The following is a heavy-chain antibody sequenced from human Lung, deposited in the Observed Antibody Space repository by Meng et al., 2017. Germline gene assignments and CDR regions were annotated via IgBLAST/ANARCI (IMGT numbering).Heavy chain of an antibody. CDR2: IIDSGST. J-gene: IGHJ4*02. V-gene: IGHV4-34*02. Sequence: QVQLQHWVAGLLKPSETLSLTCAVYGGSFSGYYWSWIRQPPGKGLEWIGEIIDSGSTNYNPSLKSRVTISVDTSKNQFSLRVTSVTAADRAVYYCVRRTYSSGWYFDYWGQGTLVTVSS. CDR3: VRRTYSSGWYFDY. CDR1: GGSFSGYY. D-gene: IGHD6-19*01.